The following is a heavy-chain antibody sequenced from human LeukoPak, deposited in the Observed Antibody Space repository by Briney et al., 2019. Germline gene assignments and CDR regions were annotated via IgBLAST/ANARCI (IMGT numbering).Heavy chain of an antibody. CDR2: ISSGGRTI. J-gene: IGHJ4*02. CDR1: GFTFTDSF. CDR3: AKEYTGTFSPFPSYFDN. V-gene: IGHV3-11*01. D-gene: IGHD1-26*01. Sequence: GGSLRLSCAASGFTFTDSFMTWIRQAPGKGLEWVSSISSGGRTIYYADFVKGRFTISRDNAKSSLDLQMNSLRAEDTAIYYCAKEYTGTFSPFPSYFDNWGQGTLVTVSS.